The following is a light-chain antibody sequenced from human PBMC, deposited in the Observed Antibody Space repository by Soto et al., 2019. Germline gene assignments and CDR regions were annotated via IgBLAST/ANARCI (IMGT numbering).Light chain of an antibody. V-gene: IGKV3-20*01. CDR3: QHYGDSSWT. CDR1: QSVSSTL. J-gene: IGKJ1*01. Sequence: ELVLTQSPVALSLSSGERATLSCRASQSVSSTLLTWYQQKPGQAPRLLIYGVSSRATGIPDRFSGSGSGTDFTLTSSRVEPEDFAVDFCQHYGDSSWTFGQGSRVDI. CDR2: GVS.